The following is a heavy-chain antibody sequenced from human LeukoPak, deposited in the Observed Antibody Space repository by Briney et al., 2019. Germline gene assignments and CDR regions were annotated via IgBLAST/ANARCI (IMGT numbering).Heavy chain of an antibody. CDR2: IWYDGSNK. J-gene: IGHJ2*01. CDR1: GFTFSSYG. Sequence: PGRSLRLSCAASGFTFSSYGMHWVRQAPGKGLEWVAVIWYDGSNKYYADSVKGRFTISRDNSKNTLYLQMNSLRAEDTAVYCCAKELGVTDWYFDLWGRGTLVTVSS. CDR3: AKELGVTDWYFDL. V-gene: IGHV3-33*06. D-gene: IGHD2-21*02.